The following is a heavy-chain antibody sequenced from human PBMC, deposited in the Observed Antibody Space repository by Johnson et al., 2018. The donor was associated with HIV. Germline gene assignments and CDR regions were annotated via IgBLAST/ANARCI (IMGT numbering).Heavy chain of an antibody. CDR3: VFFYASFDI. D-gene: IGHD2/OR15-2a*01. CDR2: ISYDGSNK. V-gene: IGHV3-30*03. J-gene: IGHJ3*02. CDR1: GFTFSSYG. Sequence: QVRLVESGGGVVQPGRSLRLSCAASGFTFSSYGMHWVRQAPGKGLEWVAVISYDGSNKYYADSVKGRFTISRDNSKNTLYLQMNSLRAEDTAVYYCVFFYASFDIWGQGTMVTVSS.